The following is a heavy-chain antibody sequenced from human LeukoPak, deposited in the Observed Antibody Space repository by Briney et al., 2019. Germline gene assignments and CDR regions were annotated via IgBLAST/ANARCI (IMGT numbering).Heavy chain of an antibody. CDR2: ISGSGGST. CDR3: AKAIVVVPAATRLFDY. V-gene: IGHV3-23*01. D-gene: IGHD2-2*01. J-gene: IGHJ4*02. Sequence: GSLRLSCAASGFTFSSYAMSWVRQAPGKGLEWVSAISGSGGSTYYADSVKGRFTISRDNSKNTLYLQMNSLRAEDTAVYYCAKAIVVVPAATRLFDYWGQGTLVTVSS. CDR1: GFTFSSYA.